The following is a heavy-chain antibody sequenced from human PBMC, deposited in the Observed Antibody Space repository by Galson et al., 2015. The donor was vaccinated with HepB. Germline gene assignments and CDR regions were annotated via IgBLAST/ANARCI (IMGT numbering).Heavy chain of an antibody. CDR3: ARLIPPTMIVVVPYYFDS. Sequence: SVKVSCKASGYTFTNYGISWVRQAPGQGLEWMGWISTKKGNTTYAQKFQGRVTMTTDTSTGTAYMELRSLRSDDTAVYFCARLIPPTMIVVVPYYFDSWGQGTLVTVSS. D-gene: IGHD3-22*01. J-gene: IGHJ4*02. CDR1: GYTFTNYG. CDR2: ISTKKGNT. V-gene: IGHV1-18*01.